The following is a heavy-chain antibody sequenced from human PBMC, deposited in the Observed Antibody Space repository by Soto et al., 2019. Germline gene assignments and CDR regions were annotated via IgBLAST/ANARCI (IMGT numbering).Heavy chain of an antibody. CDR3: ARRGEVSPEYYYYYGMDV. CDR2: IIPIFGTA. J-gene: IGHJ6*02. CDR1: GGTFSSYA. V-gene: IGHV1-69*01. D-gene: IGHD3-16*02. Sequence: QVQLVQSGAEVKKPGSSVKVSCKASGGTFSSYAISWVRQAPGQGLEWMGGIIPIFGTANYAQKFQGRVTITGDESTSPAYMDLSSLRSEDTAVYYCARRGEVSPEYYYYYGMDVWGQGTTVTVSS.